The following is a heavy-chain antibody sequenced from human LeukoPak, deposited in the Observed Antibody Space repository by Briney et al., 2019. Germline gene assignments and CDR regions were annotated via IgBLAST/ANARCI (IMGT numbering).Heavy chain of an antibody. J-gene: IGHJ3*02. CDR2: IYYSGST. D-gene: IGHD1-26*01. CDR3: ARDPIVGAPLGAFDI. V-gene: IGHV4-39*07. CDR1: GGSISSSSYY. Sequence: SETLSLTCTVSGGSISSSSYYWGWIRQPPGKGLEWIGSIYYSGSTYYNPSLKSRVTISVDTSKNQFSLKLSSVTAADTAVYYCARDPIVGAPLGAFDIWGQGTMVTVSS.